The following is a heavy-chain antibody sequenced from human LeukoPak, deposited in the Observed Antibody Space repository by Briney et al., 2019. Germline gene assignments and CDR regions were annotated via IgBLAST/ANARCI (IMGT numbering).Heavy chain of an antibody. V-gene: IGHV3-23*01. CDR1: GFTFSSYA. D-gene: IGHD3-9*01. CDR2: ISGSGGST. J-gene: IGHJ4*02. CDR3: AKDSSPTRYFDWLSTPDY. Sequence: GGSLRLSCAASGFTFSSYAMSWVRQAPGKGLEWVSAISGSGGSTYYADSVKGRFTISRDNSKNTLYLQMNSLRAEDTAVYYCAKDSSPTRYFDWLSTPDYWGQGTLVTVSS.